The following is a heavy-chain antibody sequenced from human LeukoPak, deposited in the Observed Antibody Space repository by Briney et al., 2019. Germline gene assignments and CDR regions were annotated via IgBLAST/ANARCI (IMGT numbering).Heavy chain of an antibody. J-gene: IGHJ6*03. Sequence: PSETLSLTCTVSGGSISSHYWSWIRQPPGKGLEWIGYVYYSGSTNYNPSLESRVTISVDTSKNQFSLKLSSVTAADTAVYYCARLSEGGASYYYYYMDVWGKGTTVTVSS. CDR1: GGSISSHY. V-gene: IGHV4-59*11. CDR2: VYYSGST. CDR3: ARLSEGGASYYYYYMDV. D-gene: IGHD1-26*01.